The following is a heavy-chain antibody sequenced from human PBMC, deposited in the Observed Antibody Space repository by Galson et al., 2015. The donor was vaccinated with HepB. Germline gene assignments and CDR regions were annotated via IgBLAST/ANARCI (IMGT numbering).Heavy chain of an antibody. CDR1: GFTFSSYA. Sequence: SLRLSCAASGFTFSSYAMHWVRQAPGKGLEWVAVISYDGSNKYYADSVKGRFTISRDNSKNTLYLQMNSLRAEDTAVYYCARDRRYQLLAEYFQHWGQGTLVTVSS. D-gene: IGHD2-2*01. CDR3: ARDRRYQLLAEYFQH. V-gene: IGHV3-30-3*01. J-gene: IGHJ1*01. CDR2: ISYDGSNK.